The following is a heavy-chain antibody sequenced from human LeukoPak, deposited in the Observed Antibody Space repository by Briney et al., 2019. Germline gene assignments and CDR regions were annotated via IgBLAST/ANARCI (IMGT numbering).Heavy chain of an antibody. D-gene: IGHD6-19*01. Sequence: ASVKVSCKASGYTFINFAINWGRQAPGQRPEWMGWINAGNGNTKYSQKFQGRVTITRDTSASTAYMELSSLRSEDTAVYYCARMKWLVPPYALDFWGQGTMVAVSS. V-gene: IGHV1-3*01. J-gene: IGHJ3*01. CDR1: GYTFINFA. CDR3: ARMKWLVPPYALDF. CDR2: INAGNGNT.